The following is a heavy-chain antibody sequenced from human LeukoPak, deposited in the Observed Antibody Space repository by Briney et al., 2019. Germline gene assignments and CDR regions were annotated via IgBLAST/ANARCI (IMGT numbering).Heavy chain of an antibody. V-gene: IGHV3-9*01. J-gene: IGHJ4*02. D-gene: IGHD3-22*01. Sequence: GGSLRLSCAASGFTFDDYAMHWVRQAPGKGLEWVSGISWNSGSIGYADSVKGRFTISRDNAKNSLYLQMNSLRAEDTALYYCAKDFDSSGYRAPFDYWGQGTLVTVSS. CDR2: ISWNSGSI. CDR1: GFTFDDYA. CDR3: AKDFDSSGYRAPFDY.